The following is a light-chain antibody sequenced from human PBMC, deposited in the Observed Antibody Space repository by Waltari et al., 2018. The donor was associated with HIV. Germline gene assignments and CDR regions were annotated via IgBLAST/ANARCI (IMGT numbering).Light chain of an antibody. Sequence: YVLTQPPSVSVAQGKTATITCEGDRIGTKSVHWYQQKSGQAPQLIIYYDSDRPSGIPERFSGSNSGSAGTLTISRVEDGDEADYYCEVWDETRNRVVFGGGTKLFAL. J-gene: IGLJ2*01. CDR1: RIGTKS. CDR2: YDS. CDR3: EVWDETRNRVV. V-gene: IGLV3-21*04.